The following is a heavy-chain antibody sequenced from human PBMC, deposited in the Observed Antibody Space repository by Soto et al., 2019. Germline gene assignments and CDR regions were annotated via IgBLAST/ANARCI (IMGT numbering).Heavy chain of an antibody. Sequence: QVQLVESGGGVVQPGRSLRLSCAASGFTFSSYGMHWVRQAPGKGLERVAVIWYDGSNKYYADSVKGRFTISRDNSKNTLYLQMNSLRAEDTAVYYWAVSSGYYFFDYWGQGTLVTVSS. V-gene: IGHV3-33*01. CDR3: AVSSGYYFFDY. D-gene: IGHD3-22*01. J-gene: IGHJ4*02. CDR1: GFTFSSYG. CDR2: IWYDGSNK.